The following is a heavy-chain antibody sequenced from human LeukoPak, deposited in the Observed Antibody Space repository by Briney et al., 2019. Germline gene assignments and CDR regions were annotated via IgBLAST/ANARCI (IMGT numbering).Heavy chain of an antibody. D-gene: IGHD6-13*01. V-gene: IGHV3-21*05. CDR3: ATEGRSTTPGY. CDR2: ISSSSSSI. J-gene: IGHJ4*02. Sequence: PGGSLRLSCAASGFTFSSYEMNWVRQAPGKGLEWVSYISSSSSSIYYADSVKGRFTISRDNAKNSLYLQMNSLRAEDTSVYYCATEGRSTTPGYWGQGTLVIVSS. CDR1: GFTFSSYE.